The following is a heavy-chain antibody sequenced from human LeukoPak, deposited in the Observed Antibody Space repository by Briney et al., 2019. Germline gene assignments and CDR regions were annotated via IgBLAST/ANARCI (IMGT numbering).Heavy chain of an antibody. D-gene: IGHD3-22*01. Sequence: PGGSLRLSCAASGFTFSSYWMSWVRQAPGKGLEWVANIKQDGSEKYYVDSVKGRFTISRDNAKNSLYLQMNSLRAEDTAVYHCARDGGDSSGYFDYWGQGTLVTVSS. V-gene: IGHV3-7*04. J-gene: IGHJ4*02. CDR1: GFTFSSYW. CDR2: IKQDGSEK. CDR3: ARDGGDSSGYFDY.